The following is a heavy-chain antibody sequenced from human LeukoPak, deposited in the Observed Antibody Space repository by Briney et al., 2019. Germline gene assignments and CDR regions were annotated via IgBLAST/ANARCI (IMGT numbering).Heavy chain of an antibody. Sequence: ASVKVSCKASGYTFTSYDINWVRQAPGQGLEWMGWINPNSGGTNCAQKFQGRVTMTRDTSISTAYMELSRLRSDDTAVYYCARVVVRDYYYYMDVWGKGTTVTVSS. V-gene: IGHV1-2*02. D-gene: IGHD2-15*01. J-gene: IGHJ6*03. CDR2: INPNSGGT. CDR1: GYTFTSYD. CDR3: ARVVVRDYYYYMDV.